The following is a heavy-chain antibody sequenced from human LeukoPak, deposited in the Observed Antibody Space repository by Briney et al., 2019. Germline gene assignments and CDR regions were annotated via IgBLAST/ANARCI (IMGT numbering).Heavy chain of an antibody. CDR3: ARGPADYNKLKPGDRDGYNYKSKRTPFDY. CDR2: IYYTGGT. CDR1: GASISGSGYY. J-gene: IGHJ4*02. D-gene: IGHD5-24*01. Sequence: PSETLSLTCAVSGASISGSGYYLGWIRQPPGKGLEWIGNIYYTGGTYYNASLQSRVTISIDTSKNQFSLRLNSVTAADTAMYYCARGPADYNKLKPGDRDGYNYKSKRTPFDYWGQGTLVTVSS. V-gene: IGHV4-39*01.